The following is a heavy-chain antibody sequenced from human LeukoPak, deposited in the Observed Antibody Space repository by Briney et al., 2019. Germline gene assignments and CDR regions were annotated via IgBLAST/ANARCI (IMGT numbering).Heavy chain of an antibody. CDR1: GGSISSGTSY. CDR2: IYTSGNT. CDR3: ARDSSSPRVKYFQH. J-gene: IGHJ1*01. V-gene: IGHV4-61*09. Sequence: SETLSLTCTVSGGSISSGTSYWSWIRQPAGKGVEWIGHIYTSGNTNYNPSLKSRVTISVDTSKNQFSLKLSSVTAADTAVYYCARDSSSPRVKYFQHWGQGTLVTVSS. D-gene: IGHD6-6*01.